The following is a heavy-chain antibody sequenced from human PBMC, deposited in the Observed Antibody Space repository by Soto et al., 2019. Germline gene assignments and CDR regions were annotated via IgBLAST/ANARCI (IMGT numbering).Heavy chain of an antibody. Sequence: EVQLLESGGGLVQPGGSLRLSCAASGFTFSNFAMSWVRQAPGKGLEWVSGIIGGGGSTYYAGSVKGRFTISREKSRATLYLQMNSLRADDTAIYYCAKDGGYSFGPGNYYGMDVWGQGTTVTVSS. J-gene: IGHJ6*02. CDR1: GFTFSNFA. CDR3: AKDGGYSFGPGNYYGMDV. D-gene: IGHD5-18*01. CDR2: IIGGGGST. V-gene: IGHV3-23*01.